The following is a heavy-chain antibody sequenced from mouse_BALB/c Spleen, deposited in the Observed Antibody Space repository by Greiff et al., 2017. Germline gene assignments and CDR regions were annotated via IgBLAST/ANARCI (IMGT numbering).Heavy chain of an antibody. CDR3: ARGIYYDYDQFAY. CDR1: GYTFTTYP. D-gene: IGHD2-4*01. J-gene: IGHJ3*01. CDR2: FHPYNDDT. V-gene: IGHV1-47*01. Sequence: VKLMESGAELVKPGASVKMSCKAFGYTFTTYPIEWMKQNHGKSLEWIGNFHPYNDDTKYNEKFKGKAKLTVEKSSSTVYLELSRLTSDDSAVYYCARGIYYDYDQFAYWGQGTLVTVSA.